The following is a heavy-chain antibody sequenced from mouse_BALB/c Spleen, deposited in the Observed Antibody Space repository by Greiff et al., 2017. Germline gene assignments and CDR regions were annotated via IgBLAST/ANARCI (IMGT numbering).Heavy chain of an antibody. V-gene: IGHV5-9-3*01. CDR3: ARHETARATFDY. CDR1: GFTFSSYA. J-gene: IGHJ2*01. D-gene: IGHD3-2*01. CDR2: ISSGGSYT. Sequence: EVKLEESGGGLVKPGGSLKLSCAASGFTFSSYAMSWVRQTPEKRLEWVATISSGGSYTYYPDSVKGRFTISRDNAKNTLYLQMSSLRSEDTAMYYGARHETARATFDYWGQGTTLTVSS.